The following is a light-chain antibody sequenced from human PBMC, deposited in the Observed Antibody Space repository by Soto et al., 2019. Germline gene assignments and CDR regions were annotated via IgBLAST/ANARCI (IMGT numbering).Light chain of an antibody. CDR3: SLSAGSNNVV. CDR1: SSDIGAYKF. J-gene: IGLJ2*01. Sequence: QSALTQPPSASGSPGQSVAISCTGTSSDIGAYKFVSWYQQHPGKAPKLIIYEVSIRPSGVPDRFSGSKSGNTSSLTVSGLLAADEADYYCSLSAGSNNVVFGGGTQLTVL. CDR2: EVS. V-gene: IGLV2-8*01.